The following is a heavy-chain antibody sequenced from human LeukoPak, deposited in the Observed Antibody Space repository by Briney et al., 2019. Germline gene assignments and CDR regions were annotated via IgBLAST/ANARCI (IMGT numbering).Heavy chain of an antibody. CDR1: GFTFSNYN. J-gene: IGHJ5*02. V-gene: IGHV3-21*01. CDR3: ARDRGSYYYGSGSNWFDP. CDR2: ISGSSSDI. D-gene: IGHD3-10*01. Sequence: SGGSLRLSCAASGFTFSNYNMNWVRQAPGKGLEWVSSISGSSSDIYYADSVKGRFTISRDNAKNSLFLQMNSLRAEDTAVYYCARDRGSYYYGSGSNWFDPWGRGTLVTVSS.